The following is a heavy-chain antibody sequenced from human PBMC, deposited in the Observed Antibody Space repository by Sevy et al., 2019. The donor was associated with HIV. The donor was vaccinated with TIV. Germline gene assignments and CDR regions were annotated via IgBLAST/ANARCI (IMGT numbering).Heavy chain of an antibody. J-gene: IGHJ5*02. Sequence: PGGSLRLSCAASGFTFSSYAMSWVRPAPGKGLEWVSAISGSGGSTYYEDSVKGRFTISRDNSKNTLYLQMNSLRAEDTAVYYCAKDWGNYYDSSGSWFDPWGQGTLVTVSS. V-gene: IGHV3-23*01. CDR3: AKDWGNYYDSSGSWFDP. CDR2: ISGSGGST. D-gene: IGHD3-22*01. CDR1: GFTFSSYA.